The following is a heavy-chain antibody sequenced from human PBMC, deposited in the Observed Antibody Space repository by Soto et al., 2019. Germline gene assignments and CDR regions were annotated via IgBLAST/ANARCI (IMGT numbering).Heavy chain of an antibody. Sequence: QVQLVQSGAEVKKTGASVKVSCKASGYTFTSYYLHWVRQAPGQGLEWMGIINPSGGSTSYAQQFQGRVTMTRDTSTSTVYMELSSLRSEDTAVYYCATDPSLSDGMDVWGQGTTVTVSS. D-gene: IGHD3-10*01. J-gene: IGHJ6*02. CDR3: ATDPSLSDGMDV. V-gene: IGHV1-46*01. CDR2: INPSGGST. CDR1: GYTFTSYY.